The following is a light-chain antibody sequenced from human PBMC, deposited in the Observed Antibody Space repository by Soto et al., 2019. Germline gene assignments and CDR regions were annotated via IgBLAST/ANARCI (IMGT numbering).Light chain of an antibody. CDR3: QSYDSSLSGSYVV. Sequence: QSALTQPPSVAGAPGQRVTISCTGSSSNIGSGYDVHWYQQLPGTAPKLLIYGNSNRPSGVPDRFSGSKSGTSASLAITGLQAEDEADYYGQSYDSSLSGSYVVFGGGTKVTVL. V-gene: IGLV1-40*01. J-gene: IGLJ2*01. CDR2: GNS. CDR1: SSNIGSGYD.